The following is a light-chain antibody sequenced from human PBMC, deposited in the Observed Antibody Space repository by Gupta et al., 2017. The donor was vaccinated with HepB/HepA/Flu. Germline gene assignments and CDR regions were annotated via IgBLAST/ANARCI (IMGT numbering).Light chain of an antibody. CDR2: AAS. CDR1: QSISSY. Sequence: DMQMTQSPSSLSASVGDRVTITCRESQSISSYLNWEQQKPWKAPKLLIYAASSLQSGVKSRVSGSGAGTNFTLISLGTKTVDFADCVGEPSYGSFGQGTLLEIK. V-gene: IGKV1-39*01. CDR3: EPSYGS. J-gene: IGKJ5*01.